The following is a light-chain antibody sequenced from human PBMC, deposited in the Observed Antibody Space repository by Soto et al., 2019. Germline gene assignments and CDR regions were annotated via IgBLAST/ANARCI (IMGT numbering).Light chain of an antibody. J-gene: IGKJ3*01. V-gene: IGKV3-20*01. Sequence: EIVLTQSPGTLSLSPGETATVPCRAPESLITKALAWYQQKPGQAPRLLIYGAFTRDAAIPDRFNGSGSGTDFALTISRLELEDSAVYYCQQYGVSPLTFGPGTKVEIK. CDR2: GAF. CDR3: QQYGVSPLT. CDR1: ESLITKA.